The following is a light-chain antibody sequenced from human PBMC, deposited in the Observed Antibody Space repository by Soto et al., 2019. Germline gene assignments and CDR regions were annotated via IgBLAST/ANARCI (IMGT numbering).Light chain of an antibody. CDR3: CSYAGTYSFV. CDR2: DVT. V-gene: IGLV2-11*01. Sequence: QSALTQPRSVSGSPGQSVTVSCTGTNSDVGRYKYVSWYQQHPGKAPTLMLYDVTERPSGVPDRFSGSKSGNTASLIISGLQADEEADYYCCSYAGTYSFVFGTGTKLTVL. CDR1: NSDVGRYKY. J-gene: IGLJ1*01.